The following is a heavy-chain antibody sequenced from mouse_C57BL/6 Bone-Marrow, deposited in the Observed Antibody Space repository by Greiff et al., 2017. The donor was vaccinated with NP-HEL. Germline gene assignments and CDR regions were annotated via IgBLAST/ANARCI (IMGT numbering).Heavy chain of an antibody. CDR2: IYPGDGDT. J-gene: IGHJ1*03. CDR1: GYAFSSYW. Sequence: VQVVESGAELVKPGASVKISCKASGYAFSSYWMNWVKQRPGKGLEWIGQIYPGDGDTNYNGKFKGKATLTADKSSSTAYMQLSSLTSEDSAVYFCARRGYGSRWYFDVWGTGTTVTVSS. V-gene: IGHV1-80*01. D-gene: IGHD1-1*01. CDR3: ARRGYGSRWYFDV.